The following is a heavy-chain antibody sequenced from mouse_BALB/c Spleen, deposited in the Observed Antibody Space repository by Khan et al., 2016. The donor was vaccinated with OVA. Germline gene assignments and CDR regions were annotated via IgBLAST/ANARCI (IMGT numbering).Heavy chain of an antibody. J-gene: IGHJ1*01. V-gene: IGHV9-1*02. CDR2: INTYTGEP. CDR1: AYTFTNYG. Sequence: QIQLVQSGPELKKPGETVKISCKASAYTFTNYGMNWVKQAPGKGLKWMGWINTYTGEPTYTDDFKGRFAFSLETSASTAYLQINHLKNEDMATDFCARGASYWYFDVWGAGTTVTVSS. CDR3: ARGASYWYFDV.